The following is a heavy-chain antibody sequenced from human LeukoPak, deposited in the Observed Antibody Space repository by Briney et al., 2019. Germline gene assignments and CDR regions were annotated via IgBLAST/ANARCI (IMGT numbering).Heavy chain of an antibody. V-gene: IGHV1-24*01. CDR1: GYTLTELS. CDR2: FDPEDGET. D-gene: IGHD3-16*02. J-gene: IGHJ6*02. CDR3: ATALGSNDYVWGSYRFGPHRYYYYGMDV. Sequence: ASVKVSCKVSGYTLTELSMHWVRQAPGKGLEWMGGFDPEDGETIYAQKFQGRVTMTEDTSTDTAYMGLSSLRSEDTAAYYCATALGSNDYVWGSYRFGPHRYYYYGMDVWGQGTTVTVSS.